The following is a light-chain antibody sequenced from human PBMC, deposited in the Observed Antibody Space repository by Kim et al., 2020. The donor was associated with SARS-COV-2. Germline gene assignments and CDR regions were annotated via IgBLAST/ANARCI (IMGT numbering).Light chain of an antibody. Sequence: SPGESANLSCRASQSVGTTLAWYQQKPGQPPSLLIFASSTRATGVPARFSGSGSGTEFTLTISSLQSEDFAVYYCQHYNNWPYTFGQGTKLEI. CDR3: QHYNNWPYT. CDR1: QSVGTT. CDR2: ASS. J-gene: IGKJ2*01. V-gene: IGKV3-15*01.